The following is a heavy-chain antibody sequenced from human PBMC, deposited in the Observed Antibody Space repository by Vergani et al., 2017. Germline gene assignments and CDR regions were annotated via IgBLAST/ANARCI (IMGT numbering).Heavy chain of an antibody. CDR2: IYSTGST. V-gene: IGHV4-59*06. D-gene: IGHD3-22*01. J-gene: IGHJ4*02. CDR1: GGSMSGYY. Sequence: QVQLQESGPGLVKSSETLSLTCSVSGGSMSGYYWSWIRQPPGKGLEWIGYIYSTGSTHHNPSLRRRINMSVDTSKNQFSLKLNSVTAADTAMYYCARMGGYDEGDAFRIGYFDSWGQGTLVTVSS. CDR3: ARMGGYDEGDAFRIGYFDS.